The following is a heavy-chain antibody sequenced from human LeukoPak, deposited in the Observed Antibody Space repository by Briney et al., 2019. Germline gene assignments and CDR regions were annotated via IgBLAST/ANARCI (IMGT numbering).Heavy chain of an antibody. V-gene: IGHV3-23*01. D-gene: IGHD6-13*01. CDR3: AKGAAAGKVDWFDP. CDR2: LTGYGGA. CDR1: GLSFTNYA. Sequence: GGPLRLSCEASGLSFTNYAMVWVRQAPGKGLQWISTLTGYGGAYYADSGEGRFIISRDISKNTMFLQMYSLRAEDTAVYYCAKGAAAGKVDWFDPWGQGTLVTVSS. J-gene: IGHJ5*02.